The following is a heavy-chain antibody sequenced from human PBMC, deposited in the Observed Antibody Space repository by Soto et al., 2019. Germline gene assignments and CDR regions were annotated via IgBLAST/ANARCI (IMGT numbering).Heavy chain of an antibody. J-gene: IGHJ6*02. CDR1: GGSISSGDYY. CDR2: IYYSGST. Sequence: LSLTCTVSGGSISSGDYYWSWIRQPPGKGLEWIGYIYYSGSTYYNPSLKSRVTISVDTSKNQFSLKLSSVTAADTAVYYCASTNYDFWSATSGAYYGMDVWGQGTTVTVSS. V-gene: IGHV4-30-4*01. CDR3: ASTNYDFWSATSGAYYGMDV. D-gene: IGHD3-3*01.